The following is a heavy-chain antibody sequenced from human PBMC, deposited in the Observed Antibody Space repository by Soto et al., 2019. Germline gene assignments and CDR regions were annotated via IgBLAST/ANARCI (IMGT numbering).Heavy chain of an antibody. J-gene: IGHJ6*02. Sequence: QVQLVESGGGVVQPGRSLRLSCAASGFTFSSYGMHWVRQAPGKGLEWVAVISYDGSNKYYADSVKGRFTISRDNSKNTLYLQMNSLRAEDTAVYYCAKDRDDYYYYYGMDVWGQGTTVTVYS. V-gene: IGHV3-30*18. CDR2: ISYDGSNK. CDR1: GFTFSSYG. CDR3: AKDRDDYYYYYGMDV.